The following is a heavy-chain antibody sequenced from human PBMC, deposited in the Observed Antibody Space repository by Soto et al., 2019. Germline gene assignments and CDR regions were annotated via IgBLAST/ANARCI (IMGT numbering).Heavy chain of an antibody. Sequence: ASVKVSCKASGYTFTSYAMHWVRQAPGQRLEWMGWINAGNGNTKYSQKFQGRVTITRDTSASTAYMELSSLRSEDTAVYYCAREKGYSSSWYYFYYWGQGTLVTVSS. CDR1: GYTFTSYA. V-gene: IGHV1-3*01. CDR3: AREKGYSSSWYYFYY. CDR2: INAGNGNT. J-gene: IGHJ4*02. D-gene: IGHD6-13*01.